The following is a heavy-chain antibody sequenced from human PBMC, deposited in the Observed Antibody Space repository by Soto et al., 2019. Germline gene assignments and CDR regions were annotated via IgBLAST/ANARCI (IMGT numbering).Heavy chain of an antibody. J-gene: IGHJ4*02. D-gene: IGHD1-1*01. CDR2: VGAGGGTA. Sequence: EIQLLDSGGGSVQPGGSLRLSCAASGFTFENFVMSWVRQAPGKGLEWVSAVGAGGGTAFYGDSVRGRFIISRDNSKNTLSLQMNNLRGEDTAVYFCARNDQGAFDFWGQGTLVTVSS. CDR3: ARNDQGAFDF. V-gene: IGHV3-23*01. CDR1: GFTFENFV.